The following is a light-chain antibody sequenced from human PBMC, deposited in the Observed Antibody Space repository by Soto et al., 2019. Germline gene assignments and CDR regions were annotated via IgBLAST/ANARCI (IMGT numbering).Light chain of an antibody. CDR1: QSVSANY. CDR2: DAS. V-gene: IGKV3-20*01. CDR3: QQYASSRQLT. J-gene: IGKJ4*01. Sequence: ELVLTQSPGTLTLSPGETATLSCRASQSVSANYLAWYQQKPGQAPRLLIYDASRRATGTPDRFSGSGSGTDCTLTIRRLEPEDFARYYCQQYASSRQLTFGGGTKVEIK.